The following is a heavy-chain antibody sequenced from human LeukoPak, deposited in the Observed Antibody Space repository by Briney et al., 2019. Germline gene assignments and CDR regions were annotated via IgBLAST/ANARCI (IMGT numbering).Heavy chain of an antibody. CDR3: AKDHSADGWPTFEY. Sequence: PGGSLRLSCAVSGFGVHTFAMSWVRLAPGKGLEWLASITKYDGRLYYADSVRGRFTISRDNSQNELYLHMNSLRADDSAIYYCAKDHSADGWPTFEYWGRGTLVTVSS. D-gene: IGHD5-24*01. J-gene: IGHJ4*02. V-gene: IGHV3-23*01. CDR1: GFGVHTFA. CDR2: ITKYDGRL.